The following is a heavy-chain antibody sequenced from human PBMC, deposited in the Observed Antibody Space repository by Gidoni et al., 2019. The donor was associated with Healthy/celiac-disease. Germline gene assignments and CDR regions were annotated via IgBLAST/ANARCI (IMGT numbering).Heavy chain of an antibody. Sequence: QLQLQESGPGLVKPSETLSLTCTVSGGSISSRSYSWGWIRQPPGKGLKWIGSIYYSVSTYYKPSLKSRVTISVDTAKNQFSRKLSSVTAADTAVYYCARQDTTGTTLRRAWFDPWGQGTLVTVSS. CDR3: ARQDTTGTTLRRAWFDP. D-gene: IGHD1-1*01. CDR1: GGSISSRSYS. J-gene: IGHJ5*02. CDR2: IYYSVST. V-gene: IGHV4-39*01.